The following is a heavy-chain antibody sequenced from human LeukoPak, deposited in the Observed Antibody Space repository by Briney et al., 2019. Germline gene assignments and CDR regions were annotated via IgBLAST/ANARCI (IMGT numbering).Heavy chain of an antibody. CDR1: GFXFSSYS. Sequence: GGSLRLSCAASGFXFSSYSMSWVRQAPGKGLDWVSSISSSGSYIYYADSMKGRFTISRDNAKNSLYLQMNSLRAEDTAVYYCARRLPPGWEILMPFDIWGQGAMVTVSS. V-gene: IGHV3-21*01. CDR3: ARRLPPGWEILMPFDI. J-gene: IGHJ3*02. D-gene: IGHD1-26*01. CDR2: ISSSGSYI.